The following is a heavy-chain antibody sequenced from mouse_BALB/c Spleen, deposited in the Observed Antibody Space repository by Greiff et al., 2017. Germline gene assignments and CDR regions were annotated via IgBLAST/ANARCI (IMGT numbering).Heavy chain of an antibody. D-gene: IGHD1-1*01. CDR2: ISDGGSYT. V-gene: IGHV5-4*02. CDR1: GFTFSDYY. J-gene: IGHJ4*01. Sequence: EVQVVESGGGLVKPGGSLKLSCAASGFTFSDYYMYWVRQTPEKRLEWVATISDGGSYTYYPDSVKGRFTISRDNAKNNLYLQMSSLKSEDTAMYYCARDYYGSREAMDYWGQGTSVTVSS. CDR3: ARDYYGSREAMDY.